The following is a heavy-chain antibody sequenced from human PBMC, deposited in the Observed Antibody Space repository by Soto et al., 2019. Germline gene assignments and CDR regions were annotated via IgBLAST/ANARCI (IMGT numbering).Heavy chain of an antibody. CDR3: ARVAIVGVVRGTYYFDY. J-gene: IGHJ4*02. V-gene: IGHV1-69*01. Sequence: QVQLVQSGAEVKKPGSSVKVSCKASGGTFSSYAISWVRQAPGQGLEWMGGIIPIFGTANYAQKFQGRVTITADESRSTAYMELSSLRSADTAVYYCARVAIVGVVRGTYYFDYWGQGTLVTVSS. D-gene: IGHD3-3*01. CDR1: GGTFSSYA. CDR2: IIPIFGTA.